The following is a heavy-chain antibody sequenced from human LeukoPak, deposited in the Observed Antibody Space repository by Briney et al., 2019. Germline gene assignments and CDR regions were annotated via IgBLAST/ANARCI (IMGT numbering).Heavy chain of an antibody. CDR1: GGTFSSYA. CDR2: IIPIFGTA. Sequence: ASVKVSCKASGGTFSSYAISWVRQAPGQGLEWMGGIIPIFGTANYAQKFQGRVTITADESTSTAYMELSSLRSDDTAVYYCARVNYYDSSGYYYGDDYWGQGTLVTVSS. CDR3: ARVNYYDSSGYYYGDDY. D-gene: IGHD3-22*01. V-gene: IGHV1-69*13. J-gene: IGHJ4*02.